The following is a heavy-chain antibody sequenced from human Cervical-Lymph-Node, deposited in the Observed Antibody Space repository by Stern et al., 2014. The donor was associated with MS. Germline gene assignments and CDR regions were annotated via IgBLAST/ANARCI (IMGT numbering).Heavy chain of an antibody. D-gene: IGHD2-2*01. CDR2: ISRTSSYI. V-gene: IGHV3-21*01. CDR3: ARTTSRLPDY. CDR1: GFIFSGYS. Sequence: EVHLVESGGGLVKPGGSLRLSCAVSGFIFSGYSMNGVRQVPGKGLEWVSSISRTSSYIEYADSVKGRFTISRDNAKNTLYLQMNSLRAEDTSVYYCARTTSRLPDYWGQGTLVTVSS. J-gene: IGHJ4*02.